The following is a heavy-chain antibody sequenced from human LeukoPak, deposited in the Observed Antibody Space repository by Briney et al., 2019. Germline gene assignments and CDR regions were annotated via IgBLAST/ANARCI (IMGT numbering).Heavy chain of an antibody. Sequence: SETLSLTCTVSGGSISSGDYYWSWIRQRPGKGLEWIGYIYYSGSTYYNPSLKSRVTISVDTSKNQFSLKLSSVTAADTAVYYCARFYDSSGYPDYWGQGTLVTVSS. D-gene: IGHD3-22*01. V-gene: IGHV4-30-4*01. CDR3: ARFYDSSGYPDY. CDR2: IYYSGST. J-gene: IGHJ4*02. CDR1: GGSISSGDYY.